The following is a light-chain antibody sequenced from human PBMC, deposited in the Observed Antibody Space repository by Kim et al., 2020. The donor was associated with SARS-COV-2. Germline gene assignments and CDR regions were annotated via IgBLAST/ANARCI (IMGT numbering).Light chain of an antibody. CDR1: SSDVGGYNY. CDR2: EVN. J-gene: IGLJ1*01. CDR3: SSYVRSNNYV. V-gene: IGLV2-8*01. Sequence: GPSFTISRTVTSSDVGGYNYVSWYQQRPGNAPKLMIYEVNKRPSGVPDRFSGSRSGNTASLTVSGLQAEDEADYYCSSYVRSNNYVFGTGTKVTVL.